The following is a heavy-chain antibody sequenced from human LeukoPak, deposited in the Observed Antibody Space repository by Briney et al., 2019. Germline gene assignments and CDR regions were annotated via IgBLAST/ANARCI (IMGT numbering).Heavy chain of an antibody. CDR2: IYYSGST. J-gene: IGHJ2*01. Sequence: SETLSLTCTVSGGSISSYYWSWIRQPPGKGLEWIGYIYYSGSTNYNPSLKSRVTISVDTSKNQFSPKLSSVTAADTAVYYCAKRSSSSDWYFDLWGRGTLVTVSS. D-gene: IGHD6-6*01. CDR3: AKRSSSSDWYFDL. V-gene: IGHV4-59*01. CDR1: GGSISSYY.